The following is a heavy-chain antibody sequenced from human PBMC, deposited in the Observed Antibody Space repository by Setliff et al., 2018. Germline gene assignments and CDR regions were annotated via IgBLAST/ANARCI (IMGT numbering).Heavy chain of an antibody. Sequence: KASETLSLTCAVYGGSFSGHHWCWIRQPPWKGLEWIGEINHSGSANYNPSLKSRVTISLDTSKNQFSLKLSSVTAADTAVYYCARGDYYDGSAYSPDTFDIWGQGTMVTVSS. J-gene: IGHJ3*02. CDR3: ARGDYYDGSAYSPDTFDI. CDR2: INHSGSA. D-gene: IGHD3-22*01. V-gene: IGHV4-34*01. CDR1: GGSFSGHH.